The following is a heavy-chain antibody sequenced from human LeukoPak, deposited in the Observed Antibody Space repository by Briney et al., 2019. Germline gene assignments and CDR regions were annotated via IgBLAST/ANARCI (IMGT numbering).Heavy chain of an antibody. CDR3: ARGPPIRGYRYGYDTGYCYSYSMDV. CDR1: GYTFTSYD. Sequence: GASVKVSCKASGYTFTSYDINWVRQATGQGLEWMGWMNPISGNTGHAQKFQGRVTMTRDTSISTAYMELSSLRSEDTAVYYCARGPPIRGYRYGYDTGYCYSYSMDVWGKGTTVTISS. V-gene: IGHV1-8*01. D-gene: IGHD5-18*01. J-gene: IGHJ6*03. CDR2: MNPISGNT.